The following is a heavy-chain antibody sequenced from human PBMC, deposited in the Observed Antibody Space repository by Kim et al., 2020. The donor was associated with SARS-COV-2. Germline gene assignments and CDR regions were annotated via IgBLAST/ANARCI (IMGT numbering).Heavy chain of an antibody. D-gene: IGHD6-19*01. CDR3: ARDVIAVAGTIDY. V-gene: IGHV4-39*07. CDR1: GGSISSSSYY. CDR2: IYYSGST. Sequence: SETLSLTCTVSGGSISSSSYYWGWIRQPPGKGLEWIGSIYYSGSTYYNPSLKSRVTISVDTSKNQFSLKLSSVTAADTAVYYCARDVIAVAGTIDYWGQG. J-gene: IGHJ4*02.